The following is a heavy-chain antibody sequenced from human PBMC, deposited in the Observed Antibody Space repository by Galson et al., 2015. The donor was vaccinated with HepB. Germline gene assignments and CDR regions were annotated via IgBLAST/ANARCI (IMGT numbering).Heavy chain of an antibody. CDR1: GFTFSSYA. V-gene: IGHV3-30-3*01. CDR2: ISYDGSNK. D-gene: IGHD2-21*02. CDR3: TTGTYQPLLYYFDY. Sequence: SLRLSCAASGFTFSSYAMHWVRQAPGKGLEWVAVISYDGSNKYYADSVKGRFTISRDDSKNTLYLQMNSLKTEDTAVYYCTTGTYQPLLYYFDYWGQGTLVTVSS. J-gene: IGHJ4*02.